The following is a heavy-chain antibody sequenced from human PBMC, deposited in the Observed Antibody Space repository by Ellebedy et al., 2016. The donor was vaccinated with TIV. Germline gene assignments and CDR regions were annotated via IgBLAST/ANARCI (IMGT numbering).Heavy chain of an antibody. CDR3: ARDSLWFGELTSPHDY. D-gene: IGHD3-10*01. J-gene: IGHJ4*02. CDR1: GFTFSDYY. CDR2: VSSSGSYT. Sequence: GGSLRLXXAASGFTFSDYYMNWIRQAPGKGLEWVSYVSSSGSYTNYADSVKGRFTISRDNAKNSLYLQMNSLRAEDTAVYYCARDSLWFGELTSPHDYWGQGTLVTVSS. V-gene: IGHV3-11*05.